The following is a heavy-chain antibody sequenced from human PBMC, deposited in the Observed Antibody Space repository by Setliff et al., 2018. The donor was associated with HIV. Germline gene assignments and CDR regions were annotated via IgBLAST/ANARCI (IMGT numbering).Heavy chain of an antibody. CDR1: GYTFTKYA. Sequence: ASVKVSCKASGYTFTKYAMHWVRQAPGQRLEWMGWINTGNGNTKYSQKFQDRVTITRDASASTAYMELSSLRSEDTAVYYCARDGSKADYGDYQGYWYFDLWGRGTLVTVSS. CDR2: INTGNGNT. D-gene: IGHD4-17*01. J-gene: IGHJ2*01. V-gene: IGHV1-3*04. CDR3: ARDGSKADYGDYQGYWYFDL.